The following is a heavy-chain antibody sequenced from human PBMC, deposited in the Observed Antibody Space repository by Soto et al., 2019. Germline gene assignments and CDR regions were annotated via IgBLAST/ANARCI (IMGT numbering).Heavy chain of an antibody. CDR3: AREGGYYYDSSGVFDY. J-gene: IGHJ4*02. CDR2: ISAYNGNT. Sequence: ASVKVSCKASGYTFTSYGISWVRQAPGQGLEWMGWISAYNGNTNYAQKLQGRVTMTTDTSTSTAYMELRSLGSDDTAVYYCAREGGYYYDSSGVFDYWGQGTLVTVSS. V-gene: IGHV1-18*01. D-gene: IGHD3-22*01. CDR1: GYTFTSYG.